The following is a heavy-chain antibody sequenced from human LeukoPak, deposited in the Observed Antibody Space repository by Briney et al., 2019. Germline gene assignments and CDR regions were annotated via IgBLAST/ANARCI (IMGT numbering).Heavy chain of an antibody. D-gene: IGHD1-1*01. CDR1: GYTFTGYY. CDR3: ARNASEEKCFDY. Sequence: GASVKVSCKASGYTFTGYYLHWVRQAPGQGLERMGWINPNSGATDYVQKFQGRVTMTRDTSIGTAYMELSGLRSDDTAMFYCARNASEEKCFDYWSQGTLVAVSS. CDR2: INPNSGAT. J-gene: IGHJ4*02. V-gene: IGHV1-2*02.